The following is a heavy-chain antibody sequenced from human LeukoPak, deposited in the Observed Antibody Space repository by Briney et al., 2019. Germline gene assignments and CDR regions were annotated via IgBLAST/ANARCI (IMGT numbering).Heavy chain of an antibody. Sequence: ASVKVSCKASGASFSSFGISWVRPAPGQGLEWMGGIIPIFGSPNYAQKCQGRLTITTDESTSTAYMELSSLRSDDTAVFYCATGVRAIPIYYWGQGTLVTVSP. V-gene: IGHV1-69*05. CDR2: IIPIFGSP. CDR1: GASFSSFG. D-gene: IGHD2-21*01. CDR3: ATGVRAIPIYY. J-gene: IGHJ4*02.